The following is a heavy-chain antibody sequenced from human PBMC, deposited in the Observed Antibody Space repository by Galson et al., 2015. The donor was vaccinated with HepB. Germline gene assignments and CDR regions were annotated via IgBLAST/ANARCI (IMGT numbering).Heavy chain of an antibody. Sequence: SLRLSCAASEFILSMYWTNWVRQAPGKGLEWVANIKEDGSEKNYVDSVKGRFTISRDNAKNSLYLQMNSLRAEDTAIYYCARVKRGEWYSFYYYGMDVWGQGTRVTVSS. D-gene: IGHD3-3*01. V-gene: IGHV3-7*05. CDR3: ARVKRGEWYSFYYYGMDV. CDR2: IKEDGSEK. CDR1: EFILSMYW. J-gene: IGHJ6*01.